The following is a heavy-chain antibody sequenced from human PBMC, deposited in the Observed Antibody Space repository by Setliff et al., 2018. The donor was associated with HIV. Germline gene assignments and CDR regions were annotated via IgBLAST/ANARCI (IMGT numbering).Heavy chain of an antibody. Sequence: PSETLSLTCSVSGDSLRGGDYYYNWIRQSPEKGLEWIGYVSHTGYTYYNPSLKSRVDMSLDISKNQFSLNVSLVTAADTAVYYCARDKGRPHYYDDTGSYRSDALDIWGQGTMVTVSS. CDR3: ARDKGRPHYYDDTGSYRSDALDI. J-gene: IGHJ3*02. D-gene: IGHD3-22*01. CDR1: GDSLRGGDYY. V-gene: IGHV4-30-4*08. CDR2: VSHTGYT.